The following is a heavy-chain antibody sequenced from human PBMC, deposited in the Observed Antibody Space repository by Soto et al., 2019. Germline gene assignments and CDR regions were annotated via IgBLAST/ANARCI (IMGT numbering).Heavy chain of an antibody. V-gene: IGHV4-31*03. CDR3: ARARLSAVYAFDF. CDR2: IYYNGNT. CDR1: GVSITSGAYY. J-gene: IGHJ3*01. Sequence: PSETLSLTCTLSGVSITSGAYYWTWVRQHPGKCLEWIGYIYYNGNTYFSPSLKSRLTIXXXTXXXXXSLXLXXVTXADTAMYYCARARLSAVYAFDFWGQGTMVTVSS. D-gene: IGHD1-20*01.